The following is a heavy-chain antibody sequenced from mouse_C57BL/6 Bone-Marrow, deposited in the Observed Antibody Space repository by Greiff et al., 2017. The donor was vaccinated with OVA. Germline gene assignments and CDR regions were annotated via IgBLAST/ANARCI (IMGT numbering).Heavy chain of an antibody. J-gene: IGHJ2*01. CDR1: GFTFSSYA. CDR3: ARDLGWLPFDY. Sequence: EVMLVESGGGLVKPGGSLTLSCAASGFTFSSYAMSWVRQTPEKRLEWVATISDGGSYTYYPDNVKGRFTISRDNAKNNLYLQMSHLKSEDTAMYYCARDLGWLPFDYWGQGTTLTVSS. CDR2: ISDGGSYT. D-gene: IGHD2-2*01. V-gene: IGHV5-4*01.